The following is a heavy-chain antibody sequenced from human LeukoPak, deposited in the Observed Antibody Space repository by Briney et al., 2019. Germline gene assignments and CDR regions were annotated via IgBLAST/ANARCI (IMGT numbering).Heavy chain of an antibody. V-gene: IGHV3-11*01. D-gene: IGHD1-1*01. Sequence: GGSLRLSCAASGFIFSDYYMSWIRQAPGKGLEWLSYISSSGDTIYYADSVKGRFTISRDNAKNSLYLQMNSLRAEDTAMYYCARQVQEWPGGYWGQGTLVTASS. CDR1: GFIFSDYY. J-gene: IGHJ4*02. CDR2: ISSSGDTI. CDR3: ARQVQEWPGGY.